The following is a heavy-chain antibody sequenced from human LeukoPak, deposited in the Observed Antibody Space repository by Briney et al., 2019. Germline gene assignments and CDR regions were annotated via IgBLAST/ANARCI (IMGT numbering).Heavy chain of an antibody. CDR2: IGTAGDT. J-gene: IGHJ6*02. Sequence: GGSLRLSCAASGFTFSSYDMHWVRQATGKGLEWVSAIGTAGDTYYADSVKGRFTISRDNSKNTLYLQMNSLRAEDTAVYYCAMMGSGYYGMDVWGQRTTVTVSS. D-gene: IGHD3-10*01. CDR3: AMMGSGYYGMDV. V-gene: IGHV3-13*01. CDR1: GFTFSSYD.